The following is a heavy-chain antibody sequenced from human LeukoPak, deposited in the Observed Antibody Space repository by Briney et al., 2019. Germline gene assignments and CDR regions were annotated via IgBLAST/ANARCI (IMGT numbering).Heavy chain of an antibody. J-gene: IGHJ5*02. D-gene: IGHD3-10*01. CDR1: GGTFSSYA. Sequence: SVKVSCKASGGTFSSYAISWVRQAPGQGLEWMGRIIPILGIANYAQKFQGRVTITADKSTSTAYMELSSLRSEDTAVYYCAIGGATMVRGVIGGSWFDPWGQGSLVTVSS. CDR2: IIPILGIA. CDR3: AIGGATMVRGVIGGSWFDP. V-gene: IGHV1-69*04.